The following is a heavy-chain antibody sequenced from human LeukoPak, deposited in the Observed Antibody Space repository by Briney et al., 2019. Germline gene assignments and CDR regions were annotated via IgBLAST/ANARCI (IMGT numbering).Heavy chain of an antibody. V-gene: IGHV3-30-3*01. CDR2: ISYDGSNK. J-gene: IGHJ1*01. Sequence: GGSLRLSCAASGFTFSSYAMHWVRQAPGKGLEWVAVISYDGSNKYYADSVKGRFTISRDNSKNTLYLQMNSLRAEDTAVYFCAKDIDDVDSSIPEYFQHWGQGTLVTVAS. CDR3: AKDIDDVDSSIPEYFQH. D-gene: IGHD3-22*01. CDR1: GFTFSSYA.